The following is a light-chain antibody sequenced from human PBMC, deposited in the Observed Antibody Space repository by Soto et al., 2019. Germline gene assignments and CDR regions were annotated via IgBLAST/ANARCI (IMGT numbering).Light chain of an antibody. CDR2: EVS. CDR3: ASYRSSGTWV. Sequence: QSVLTQPASVSGSPGQSITMSCTGTNNDVGGFDFVSWYHQHPGKAPELVIYEVSNRPSGVSNRFSGSKSGNTASLTISGLQAEDEADYYCASYRSSGTWVFGGGTKVTVL. CDR1: NNDVGGFDF. V-gene: IGLV2-14*01. J-gene: IGLJ3*02.